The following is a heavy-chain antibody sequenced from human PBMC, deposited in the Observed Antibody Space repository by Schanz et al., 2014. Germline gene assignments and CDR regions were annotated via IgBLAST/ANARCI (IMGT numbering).Heavy chain of an antibody. J-gene: IGHJ6*02. D-gene: IGHD2-15*01. V-gene: IGHV3-23*04. CDR2: IDGKSTTV. Sequence: EVQLVESGGGFVQPGGSLRLSCAASGFTFSSYAMSWVRQAPGKGLEWLSYIDGKSTTVYYADSVKGRFTISRDNSENTLYLQMNSLSADDTAVFYCAKGMGYCSGGTCYDYYYYGLDVWGQGTTVTVS. CDR1: GFTFSSYA. CDR3: AKGMGYCSGGTCYDYYYYGLDV.